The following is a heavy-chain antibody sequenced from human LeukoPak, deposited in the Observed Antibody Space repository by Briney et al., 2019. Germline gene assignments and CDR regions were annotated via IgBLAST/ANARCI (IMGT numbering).Heavy chain of an antibody. D-gene: IGHD3-9*01. CDR2: ISWNSGSI. V-gene: IGHV3-9*01. CDR1: GFTFDDYA. J-gene: IGHJ4*02. CDR3: AKDKNYDIFTGFDY. Sequence: TGGSLRLSCAASGFTFDDYAMHWVRQVPGKGLEWVSGISWNSGSIGYADSVKGRFTISRDNAKNSLYLQMNSLRPEDTALYYCAKDKNYDIFTGFDYWGQGTLVTVSS.